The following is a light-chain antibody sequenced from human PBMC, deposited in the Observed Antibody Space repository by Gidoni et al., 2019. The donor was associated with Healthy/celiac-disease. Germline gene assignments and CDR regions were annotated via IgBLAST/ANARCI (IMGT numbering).Light chain of an antibody. V-gene: IGLV1-40*01. J-gene: IGLJ3*02. CDR3: QAYDSSLSGSV. CDR1: SSNIVAGYD. Sequence: QSVLTQPPSVSGAPGQRVTISCTGSSSNIVAGYDVHGYQQLPGTAPKLLIYGNSNRPSGVPDRFSGSKSGTSASLAITGLQAEDEADYYCQAYDSSLSGSVFGGGTKLTVL. CDR2: GNS.